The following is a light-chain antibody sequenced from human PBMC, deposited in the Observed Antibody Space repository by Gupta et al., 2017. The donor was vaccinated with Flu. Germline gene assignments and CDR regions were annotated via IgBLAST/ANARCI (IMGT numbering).Light chain of an antibody. V-gene: IGKV1-39*01. Sequence: PSSLSASVGDRVTITCRASQRISSYLNWYQQKPGKAPKLLIYAASRVQSGVPSRFSGSGSGTDFTLTISRRQPEDFATYYCQHRNSTPRTFGQGTKVEIK. CDR1: QRISSY. CDR2: AAS. J-gene: IGKJ1*01. CDR3: QHRNSTPRT.